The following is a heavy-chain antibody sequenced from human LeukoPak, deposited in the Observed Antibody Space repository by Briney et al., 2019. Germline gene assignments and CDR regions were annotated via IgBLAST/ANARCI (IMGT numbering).Heavy chain of an antibody. J-gene: IGHJ4*02. CDR3: AEAPAVACTFDY. D-gene: IGHD6-19*01. Sequence: GASVKVSCKASGGTFISYAISWVRQAPGQGLEWMGRIIPILGIANYAQKFQGRVTITADKSTSTAYMELSSLRSEDTAVYYCAEAPAVACTFDYWGQGTLVTVSS. V-gene: IGHV1-69*04. CDR1: GGTFISYA. CDR2: IIPILGIA.